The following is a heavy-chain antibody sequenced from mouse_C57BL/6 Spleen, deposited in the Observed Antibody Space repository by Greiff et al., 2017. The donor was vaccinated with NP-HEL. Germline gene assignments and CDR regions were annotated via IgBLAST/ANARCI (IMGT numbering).Heavy chain of an antibody. V-gene: IGHV5-4*03. CDR3: ARGGANWDDY. D-gene: IGHD4-1*01. Sequence: DVKLVESGGGLVKPGGSLKLSCAASGFTFSSYAMSWVRQTPEKRLEWVATISDGGSYTYYPDNVKGRFTISRDNAKNNLYLQMSHLKSEDTAMYYCARGGANWDDYWGQGTTLTVSS. J-gene: IGHJ2*01. CDR1: GFTFSSYA. CDR2: ISDGGSYT.